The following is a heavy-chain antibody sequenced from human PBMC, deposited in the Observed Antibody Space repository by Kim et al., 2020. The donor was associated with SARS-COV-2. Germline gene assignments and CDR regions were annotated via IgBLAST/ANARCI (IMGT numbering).Heavy chain of an antibody. D-gene: IGHD1-26*01. CDR1: GFVFSSYE. Sequence: GGSLRLSCAASGFVFSSYELNWVRQAPGKGLEWVSYISSSGSTIYYADSVKGRFTISRDNAKNSLYLQMNSLRGEDTAVYYCARVTVAAPDYWGQGTLVTVSS. V-gene: IGHV3-48*03. CDR2: ISSSGSTI. J-gene: IGHJ4*02. CDR3: ARVTVAAPDY.